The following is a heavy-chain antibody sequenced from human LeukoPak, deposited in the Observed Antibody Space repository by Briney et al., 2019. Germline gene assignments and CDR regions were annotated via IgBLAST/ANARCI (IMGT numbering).Heavy chain of an antibody. CDR1: GFIFSEYW. D-gene: IGHD3-16*01. J-gene: IGHJ4*02. V-gene: IGHV3-7*04. CDR2: IKQDGSEK. CDR3: AGGGGNFDY. Sequence: GGSLRLSCAASGFIFSEYWMNWVRQAPGKGLEWVTNIKQDGSEKYYVDSVKGRFTISRDNAKNSLYLQMNSMSAEDTDVYYGAGGGGNFDYWGQGTLVTVSS.